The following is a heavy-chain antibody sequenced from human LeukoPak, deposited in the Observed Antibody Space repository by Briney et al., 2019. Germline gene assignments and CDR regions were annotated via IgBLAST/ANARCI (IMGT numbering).Heavy chain of an antibody. CDR1: GGSFRGNY. CDR3: ATGNNTVADY. D-gene: IGHD1-1*01. V-gene: IGHV4-34*01. Sequence: SETLSLTCAVYGGSFRGNYWSWFRQSPGKGLEWIGEINHSGSTNYNPSLKSRLSISGDTSKKQISLKVTSVTAADTAVYYCATGNNTVADYWGQGTLVTVSS. J-gene: IGHJ4*02. CDR2: INHSGST.